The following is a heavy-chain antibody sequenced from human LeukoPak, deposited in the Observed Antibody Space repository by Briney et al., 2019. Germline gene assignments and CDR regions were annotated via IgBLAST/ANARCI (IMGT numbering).Heavy chain of an antibody. CDR3: ARDIGSGNYFDY. Sequence: SGGSLRLSCAASGFTFSTYGMNWVRQAPGKGLEWLSYISSSSSTIYYADSVKGRFTISRDNAKNSLYLQMNSLRAEDTAVYYCARDIGSGNYFDYWGQGTLVTVSS. CDR2: ISSSSSTI. V-gene: IGHV3-48*04. D-gene: IGHD1-26*01. CDR1: GFTFSTYG. J-gene: IGHJ4*02.